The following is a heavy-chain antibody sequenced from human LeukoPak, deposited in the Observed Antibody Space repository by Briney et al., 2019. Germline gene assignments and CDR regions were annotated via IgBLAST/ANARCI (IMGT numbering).Heavy chain of an antibody. V-gene: IGHV4-59*01. CDR2: IYYSGST. CDR3: ARETCSGGSCFQFDF. D-gene: IGHD2-15*01. J-gene: IGHJ4*02. CDR1: GDSISNYY. Sequence: SETLSLTCTVSGDSISNYYWSWIRQSPGKGLELIGYIYYSGSTNYNPSLKSRVTISVDTSKNQFSQKLSTVTAADTAVYYCARETCSGGSCFQFDFWGQGTLVTVSS.